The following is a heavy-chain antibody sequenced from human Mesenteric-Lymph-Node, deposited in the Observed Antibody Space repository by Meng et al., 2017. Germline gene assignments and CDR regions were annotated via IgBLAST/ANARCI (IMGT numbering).Heavy chain of an antibody. V-gene: IGHV3-30*10. CDR2: ISYDGNDK. D-gene: IGHD3-3*01. J-gene: IGHJ3*02. CDR1: GFTFSRYA. CDR3: ARSIFGVVNDAFDI. Sequence: GGSLRLSCAASGFTFSRYAMHWVRQAPGKGLEWVAVISYDGNDKYYTDAVKGRFTISRDNSKNMLFLQMDSLRPEDTAVHYCARSIFGVVNDAFDIWGQGTMVTVSS.